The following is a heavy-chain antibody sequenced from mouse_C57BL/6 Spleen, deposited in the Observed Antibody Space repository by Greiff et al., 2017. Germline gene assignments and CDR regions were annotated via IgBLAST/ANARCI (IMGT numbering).Heavy chain of an antibody. J-gene: IGHJ1*03. CDR3: ARGGAYYGSSRYWYFDG. CDR2: IYPGSGNT. D-gene: IGHD1-1*01. Sequence: QVQLQQSGPELVQPGASVKISCKASGYSFTSYYIHWVKQRPGQGLEWIGWIYPGSGNTKYNEKFKGKATLKTDTSSSTAYMQLSSLTSEDSAVYYCARGGAYYGSSRYWYFDGWGTGTTVTVYS. CDR1: GYSFTSYY. V-gene: IGHV1-66*01.